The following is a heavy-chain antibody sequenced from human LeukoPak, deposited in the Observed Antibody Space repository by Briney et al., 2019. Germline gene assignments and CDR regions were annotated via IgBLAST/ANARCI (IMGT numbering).Heavy chain of an antibody. CDR1: GFTFSSYG. CDR2: ISYDGNNK. J-gene: IGHJ6*02. Sequence: GGSLRLSFTPSGFTFSSYGMHWVRQAPGKGLEWVTFISYDGNNKYYADSVKGRFTISRYNFKNTISLQMDSLRPEDTAVYYCAKDRLAYSPYDFMDVWGQGTTVSVSS. V-gene: IGHV3-30*06. CDR3: AKDRLAYSPYDFMDV. D-gene: IGHD3-3*01.